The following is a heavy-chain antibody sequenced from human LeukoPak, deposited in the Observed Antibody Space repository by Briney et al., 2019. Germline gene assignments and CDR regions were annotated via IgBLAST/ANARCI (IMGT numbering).Heavy chain of an antibody. CDR3: AISVQSHYYYYYYMDV. CDR2: ISGSGGST. CDR1: GFTFSSYA. D-gene: IGHD1-1*01. J-gene: IGHJ6*03. V-gene: IGHV3-23*01. Sequence: PGGSLRLSCAASGFTFSSYAMSWVRQAPGKGLEWVSAISGSGGSTYYAASVKGRFTISRDNSKNTLYLQMNSLRAEDTAVYYCAISVQSHYYYYYYMDVWGKGTTVTVSS.